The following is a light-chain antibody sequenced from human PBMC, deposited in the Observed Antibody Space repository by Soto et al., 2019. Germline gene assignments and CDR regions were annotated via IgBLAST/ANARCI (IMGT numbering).Light chain of an antibody. CDR3: ATWDDSLSALV. CDR2: TNN. V-gene: IGLV1-44*01. J-gene: IGLJ2*01. CDR1: SSNIGRNS. Sequence: QSVLTQPPSASGTPGQRVIISCSGGSSNIGRNSVNWYQQLPGTAPKLLIYTNNQRPSGVPDRFSGSQSGTSASLAISGLQPEDEADYYCATWDDSLSALVFGGGTKLTVL.